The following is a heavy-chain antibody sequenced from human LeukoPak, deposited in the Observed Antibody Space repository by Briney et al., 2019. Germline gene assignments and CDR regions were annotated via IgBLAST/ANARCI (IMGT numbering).Heavy chain of an antibody. CDR1: GYTFTSYG. CDR2: ISAYNGNT. J-gene: IGHJ4*02. Sequence: ASVKVSCKASGYTFTSYGISWVRQAPGQGLEWMGWISAYNGNTNYAQKLQGRVTMTTDTSTSTAYMELRSLRSDDTAVYYCARTPPRAYDFWSGYPDYWGQGTLVTVSS. D-gene: IGHD3-3*01. CDR3: ARTPPRAYDFWSGYPDY. V-gene: IGHV1-18*01.